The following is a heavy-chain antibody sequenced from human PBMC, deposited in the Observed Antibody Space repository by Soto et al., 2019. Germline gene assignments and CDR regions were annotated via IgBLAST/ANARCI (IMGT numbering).Heavy chain of an antibody. CDR3: AREGQQLVLFAFDF. Sequence: QVQLQESGPGLVKPSETLSLTCTVSGASISSYYWSWIRQAPGKGLEWIGYISYSGSTAYNPSLKSRVTISLDTSKNQFSLKLSSVTAADTAVYYCAREGQQLVLFAFDFWGQGTMVTVSS. CDR1: GASISSYY. J-gene: IGHJ3*01. D-gene: IGHD6-13*01. CDR2: ISYSGST. V-gene: IGHV4-59*01.